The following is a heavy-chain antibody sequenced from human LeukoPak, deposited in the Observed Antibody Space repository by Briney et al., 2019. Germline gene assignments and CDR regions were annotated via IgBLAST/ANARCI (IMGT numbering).Heavy chain of an antibody. CDR2: IYYSGST. D-gene: IGHD6-19*01. V-gene: IGHV4-39*01. CDR3: ARFVYDSSGWSYYFDY. Sequence: SETLSLTCTVSGGSISSSSYYWGWIRQPPGKGLEWIGIIYYSGSTYYNLSLKSRVTISVDTSKNQFSLRLSSVTAADTAVYYCARFVYDSSGWSYYFDYWGQGTLVTVSS. CDR1: GGSISSSSYY. J-gene: IGHJ4*02.